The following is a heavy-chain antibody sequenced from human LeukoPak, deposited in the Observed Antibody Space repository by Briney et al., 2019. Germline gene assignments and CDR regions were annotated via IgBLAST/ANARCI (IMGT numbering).Heavy chain of an antibody. CDR3: AKAQKAWELLHDFDY. CDR1: GFTFSSYA. CDR2: ISGSGGST. J-gene: IGHJ4*02. D-gene: IGHD1-26*01. V-gene: IGHV3-23*01. Sequence: GXXLRLSCAASGFTFSSYAMSWVRQAPGKGLEWVSAISGSGGSTYYADSVKGRFTISTDNSKNTLYLQMNSLRAEDTAVYYCAKAQKAWELLHDFDYWGQGTLVTVSS.